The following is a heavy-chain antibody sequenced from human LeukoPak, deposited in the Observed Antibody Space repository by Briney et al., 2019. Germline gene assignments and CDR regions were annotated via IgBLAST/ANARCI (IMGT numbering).Heavy chain of an antibody. V-gene: IGHV1-46*01. Sequence: ASVKVSCKASGYTFTSYYIHWVRQAPGQGLEWMGIISPSGGSTSYAEKFQGKVTMTRDTSTNTVYMDLSSLRSEDTAVYYCARDLGLSVTTRGFDYWGQGTLVTVSS. CDR1: GYTFTSYY. CDR3: ARDLGLSVTTRGFDY. D-gene: IGHD4-17*01. CDR2: ISPSGGST. J-gene: IGHJ4*02.